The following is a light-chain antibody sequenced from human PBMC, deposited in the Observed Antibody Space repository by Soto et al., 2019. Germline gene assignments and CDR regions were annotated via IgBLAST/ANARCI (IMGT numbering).Light chain of an antibody. CDR2: EAS. J-gene: IGKJ1*01. CDR3: QQYDDLPT. Sequence: DIQLTQSPSSLSASVGDRVTITCQASQDISDFLNWYQQKPGKAPTLVIYEASNLEKGVPSRFSGSGFGTDFAFTITSLQPEDFATYYCQQYDDLPTFGQWTKLEIK. V-gene: IGKV1-33*01. CDR1: QDISDF.